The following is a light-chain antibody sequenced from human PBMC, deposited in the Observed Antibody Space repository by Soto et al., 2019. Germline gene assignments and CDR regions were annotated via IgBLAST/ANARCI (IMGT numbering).Light chain of an antibody. CDR2: AAS. CDR1: QGISNY. CDR3: QKYNSAPIN. Sequence: EIQMTQAPSSLTSSVGDIFTITCRASQGISNYLAWYQQKPGKVPKLLIYAASTLQSGVPSRFSCSGSGTDFTLTISSLQPEDVATHYCQKYNSAPINFGQGTRLETK. V-gene: IGKV1-27*01. J-gene: IGKJ5*01.